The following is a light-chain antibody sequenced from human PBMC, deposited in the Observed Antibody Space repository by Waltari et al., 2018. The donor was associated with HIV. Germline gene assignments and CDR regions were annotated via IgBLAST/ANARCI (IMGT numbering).Light chain of an antibody. V-gene: IGKV1-5*03. CDR1: QSISSW. Sequence: DIQMTQSPSTLSASVGDRVTITCRASQSISSWLAWYQQEPEKAPKVLIYEASTLESGVPSRFSGSGSGTEFTLTISSLQPDDFATYYCQQYKTYSRTFGQGTKVEIK. CDR3: QQYKTYSRT. CDR2: EAS. J-gene: IGKJ1*01.